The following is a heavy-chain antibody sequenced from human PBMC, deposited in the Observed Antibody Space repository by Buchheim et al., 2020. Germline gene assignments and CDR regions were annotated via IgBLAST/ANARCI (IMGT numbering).Heavy chain of an antibody. CDR2: IYYSGST. D-gene: IGHD2-15*01. V-gene: IGHV4-59*01. CDR1: GGSISSYY. CDR3: ARVGYCSGGSCYLRAVDY. Sequence: QVQLQESGPGLVKPSATLSLTCTVSGGSISSYYWSWIRQPPGKGLEWIGHIYYSGSTNYNPSLKSRATISVDTSKNQFSLKLSSVTAADTAVYYCARVGYCSGGSCYLRAVDYWGQGTL. J-gene: IGHJ4*02.